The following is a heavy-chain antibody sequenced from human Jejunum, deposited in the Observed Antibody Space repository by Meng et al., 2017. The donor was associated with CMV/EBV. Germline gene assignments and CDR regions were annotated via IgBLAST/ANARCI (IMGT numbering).Heavy chain of an antibody. CDR1: GFTFRDYG. V-gene: IGHV3-30*02. Sequence: QGQLAESGGGLVQPGGSLGLTCAASGFTFRDYGIHWVRQGPGKGLEWVAFVPHDGTSKYYADSVKGRFTISRDNSENTLYLQMSSLRAEDTAVYYCVKDVAYWGQGTLVTVSS. D-gene: IGHD2-21*01. J-gene: IGHJ4*02. CDR2: VPHDGTSK. CDR3: VKDVAY.